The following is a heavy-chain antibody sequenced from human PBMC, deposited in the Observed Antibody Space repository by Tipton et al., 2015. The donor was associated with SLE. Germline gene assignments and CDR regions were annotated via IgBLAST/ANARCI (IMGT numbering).Heavy chain of an antibody. Sequence: TLSLTCTVSGGSISSGGYYWSWIRQHPGKGLEWIGYIYYSGSTYYNPSLKSRVTISVDTSKNQFSLKLSSVTAADTAVYYCARDRETAWELAHFDYWGQGTLVTVSS. CDR2: IYYSGST. CDR1: GGSISSGGYY. J-gene: IGHJ4*02. V-gene: IGHV4-31*03. D-gene: IGHD1-26*01. CDR3: ARDRETAWELAHFDY.